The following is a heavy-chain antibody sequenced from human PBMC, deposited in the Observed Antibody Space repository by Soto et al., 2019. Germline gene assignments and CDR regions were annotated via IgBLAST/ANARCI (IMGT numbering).Heavy chain of an antibody. J-gene: IGHJ4*02. D-gene: IGHD3-3*01. Sequence: SQTLSLTCAISGDSVSSNSAAWNWIRQSPSRGLEWLGRTYYRSKWYNDYAVSVKSRITINPDTSKNQFSLQLNSVTPEDTAVYYCERDRSDFWGGYYPVSETFDYWGQGTLVTVSS. CDR1: GDSVSSNSAA. CDR2: TYYRSKWYN. CDR3: ERDRSDFWGGYYPVSETFDY. V-gene: IGHV6-1*01.